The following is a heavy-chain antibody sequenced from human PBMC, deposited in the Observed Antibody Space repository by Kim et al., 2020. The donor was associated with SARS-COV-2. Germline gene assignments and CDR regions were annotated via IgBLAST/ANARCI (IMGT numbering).Heavy chain of an antibody. V-gene: IGHV3-23*01. Sequence: GGSLRLSCAASGFTFSSYAMSWVRQAPGKGLVWVSGVSGSGGSTYYAGSVKGRFTISRDNSRNTMYLQMNSLRAEDTAVYYCANVSGGYFGDQLDYWGQGTLVTVSS. CDR2: VSGSGGST. CDR3: ANVSGGYFGDQLDY. J-gene: IGHJ4*02. D-gene: IGHD2-21*02. CDR1: GFTFSSYA.